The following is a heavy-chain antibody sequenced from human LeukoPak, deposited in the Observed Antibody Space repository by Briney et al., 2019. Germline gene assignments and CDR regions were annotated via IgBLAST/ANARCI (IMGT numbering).Heavy chain of an antibody. CDR3: ARSGVVVAALERGVANWFDP. V-gene: IGHV3-23*01. CDR2: ISGSGDNT. D-gene: IGHD2-15*01. J-gene: IGHJ5*02. Sequence: GGSLRLSCAASGFTFSGFAMSCVRRTPGKGLEWVSGISGSGDNTLYADSVKGRFTISRDNAKNSLFLQMNSLRAEDTAVYYCARSGVVVAALERGVANWFDPWGQGTLVTVSS. CDR1: GFTFSGFA.